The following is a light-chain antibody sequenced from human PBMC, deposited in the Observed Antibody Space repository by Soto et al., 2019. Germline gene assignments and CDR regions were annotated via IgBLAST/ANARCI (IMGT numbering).Light chain of an antibody. CDR1: RSDVGNYNL. J-gene: IGLJ1*01. CDR3: CSYADTTTYV. CDR2: EGS. V-gene: IGLV2-23*01. Sequence: QSALTQPASVSGSPGQSITFSCTGTRSDVGNYNLVSWYQQRPGKALKLMIYEGSKRPSGVSDRFSGSKSGITASLTISVLQAEDEADYYCCSYADTTTYVFGTGTKVTVL.